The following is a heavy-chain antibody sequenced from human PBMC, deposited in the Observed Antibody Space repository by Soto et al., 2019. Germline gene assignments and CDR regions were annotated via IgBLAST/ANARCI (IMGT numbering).Heavy chain of an antibody. D-gene: IGHD2-21*01. CDR1: GGSITSYN. V-gene: IGHV4-59*01. CDR3: ARRAVVAVTGSLDNWLDP. CDR2: VYNSGST. Sequence: SETLTLTCTVSGGSITSYNWNWLRQPPGKALEWIGYVYNSGSTNYNPSLKSRVTISVDTSKNQFSLKVNSVTAADTAVYYCARRAVVAVTGSLDNWLDPWGQGILVTVSS. J-gene: IGHJ5*02.